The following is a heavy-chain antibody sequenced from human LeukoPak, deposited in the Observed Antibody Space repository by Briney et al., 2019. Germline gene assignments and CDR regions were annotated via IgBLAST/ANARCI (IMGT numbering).Heavy chain of an antibody. V-gene: IGHV3-30*04. Sequence: PGGSLRLSCAASGFTFSSYAMHWVRQAPGKGLERVAVISYDGSNKYYADSVKGRFTISRDNSKNTLYLQMNSLRAEDTAVYYCARDSPDDYGDYWGQGTLVSVSS. J-gene: IGHJ4*02. CDR1: GFTFSSYA. CDR3: ARDSPDDYGDY. CDR2: ISYDGSNK.